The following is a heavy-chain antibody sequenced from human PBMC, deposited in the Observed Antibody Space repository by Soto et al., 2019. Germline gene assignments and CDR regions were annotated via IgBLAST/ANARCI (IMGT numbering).Heavy chain of an antibody. CDR1: GFTVSSNY. V-gene: IGHV3-66*01. CDR3: ARDGGQCSGGWSHGVPLAV. Sequence: EVQLVESGGGLVQPGGSLRLSCAASGFTVSSNYMTWVRQAPGKGLEWVSLIQSGGRTYYAGSVKGRFTISRDNSKNTLFLRMTILRVEDAAVCYCARDGGQCSGGWSHGVPLAVWGQGTGVTVPS. CDR2: IQSGGRT. J-gene: IGHJ6*02. D-gene: IGHD2-15*01.